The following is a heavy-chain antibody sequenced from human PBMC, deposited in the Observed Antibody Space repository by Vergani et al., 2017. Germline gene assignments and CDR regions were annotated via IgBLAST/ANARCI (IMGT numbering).Heavy chain of an antibody. J-gene: IGHJ1*01. CDR3: TKAGQYDSDNFHDS. D-gene: IGHD3-22*01. V-gene: IGHV3-30*02. CDR1: GFTFRIYG. Sequence: QVQLVESGGGVVQPGGSLRLSCIASGFTFRIYGMHWVRQAPGKGLEWVAFIRYDGTKRFYGDSEKGRFTISRDNSQTTVFLQMNSLRADDSAVYYCTKAGQYDSDNFHDSWGQGALVTVAS. CDR2: IRYDGTKR.